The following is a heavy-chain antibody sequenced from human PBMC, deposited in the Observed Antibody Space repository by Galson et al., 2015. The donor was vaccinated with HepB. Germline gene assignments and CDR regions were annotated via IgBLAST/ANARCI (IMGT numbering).Heavy chain of an antibody. V-gene: IGHV3-33*01. D-gene: IGHD5-18*01. J-gene: IGHJ4*02. CDR2: IWYDGSNK. CDR3: ARGYSYGSAVEYFDY. CDR1: GFTFSSYG. Sequence: SLRLSCAASGFTFSSYGMHWVRQAPGKGLEWVAVIWYDGSNKYYADSVKGRFTISRDNSKNTLYLQMNSLRAEDTAVYYCARGYSYGSAVEYFDYWGQGTLVTVSS.